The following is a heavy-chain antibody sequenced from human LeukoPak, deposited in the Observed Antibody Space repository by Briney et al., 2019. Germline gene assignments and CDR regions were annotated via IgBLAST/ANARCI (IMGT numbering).Heavy chain of an antibody. Sequence: GASVKVSCKASGYTFTSYDINWVRQATGQGLEWMGWMNPNSGNTGYAQKFQGRVTMTRSTSISTAYMELSSLRSEDTAVYYCARGQRLWLLGYYYYGMDVWGQGTTVTVSS. V-gene: IGHV1-8*01. CDR3: ARGQRLWLLGYYYYGMDV. CDR2: MNPNSGNT. J-gene: IGHJ6*02. D-gene: IGHD6-25*01. CDR1: GYTFTSYD.